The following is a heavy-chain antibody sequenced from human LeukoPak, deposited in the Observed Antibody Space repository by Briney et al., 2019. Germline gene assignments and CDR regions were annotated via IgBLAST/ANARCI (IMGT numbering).Heavy chain of an antibody. CDR1: GFTFRSYE. V-gene: IGHV3-48*03. D-gene: IGHD1-26*01. CDR2: ISNTGTTT. CDR3: ATGKWDLFNLLFDF. Sequence: PGGSLRLSCAASGFTFRSYEMNWVRQAPGKGLEWISYISNTGTTTYYADSVRGRFTISRDNAKNSLFLQVSSLRAADTAVYYCATGKWDLFNLLFDFWGQGTLVAVSS. J-gene: IGHJ4*02.